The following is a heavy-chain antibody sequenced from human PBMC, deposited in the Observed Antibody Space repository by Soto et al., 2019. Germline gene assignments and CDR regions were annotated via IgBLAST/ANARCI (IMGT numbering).Heavy chain of an antibody. V-gene: IGHV4-34*01. D-gene: IGHD3-10*01. CDR1: GGSFSGYY. CDR2: INHSGST. J-gene: IGHJ4*02. CDR3: ARGQRYYGSGSYVN. Sequence: QVQLQQWGAGLLKPSETLSLTCAVYGGSFSGYYWSWIRQPPGKGLEWIGEINHSGSTNYNPSLRGRVTMSVDTSKHQFARKLSCVTAADTAVYYCARGQRYYGSGSYVNWGQGTLVTVSS.